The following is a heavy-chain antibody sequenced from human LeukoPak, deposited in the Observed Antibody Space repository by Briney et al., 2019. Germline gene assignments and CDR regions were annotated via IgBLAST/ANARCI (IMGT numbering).Heavy chain of an antibody. CDR1: GFTYSESW. Sequence: PGGSLRLSCEASGFTYSESWMTWVRQAPGKGLEWVASVKEDGSEKYYVDSVKGRFTTSRDNARNSLYLQMNSLRAEDTAVYYCARGLGGADYWGQGTLVTVSS. CDR3: ARGLGGADY. D-gene: IGHD2-21*01. CDR2: VKEDGSEK. V-gene: IGHV3-7*01. J-gene: IGHJ4*02.